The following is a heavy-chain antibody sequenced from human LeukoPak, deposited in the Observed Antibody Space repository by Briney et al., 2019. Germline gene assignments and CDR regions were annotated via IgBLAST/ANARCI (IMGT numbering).Heavy chain of an antibody. CDR3: ARGREGLRFLEWPSYYMDV. CDR1: GGTFSNYP. CDR2: IIPIFGTA. V-gene: IGHV1-69*05. D-gene: IGHD3-3*01. J-gene: IGHJ6*03. Sequence: SVKVSCKASGGTFSNYPVTWVRQAPGQGLEWMGGIIPIFGTANYAQKFQGRVTITTDESTSTAYMELSNLRSEDTAVYYCARGREGLRFLEWPSYYMDVWGKGTTVTVSS.